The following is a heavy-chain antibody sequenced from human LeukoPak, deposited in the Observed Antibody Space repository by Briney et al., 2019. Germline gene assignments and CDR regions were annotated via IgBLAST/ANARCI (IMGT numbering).Heavy chain of an antibody. CDR1: GFTFSIHG. V-gene: IGHV3-23*01. Sequence: GGSLRLSCAASGFTFSIHGMNWVRQAPGKGLEWVSGIGPSGVITYYADSVKGRFTISRDNYKSTVYLQMNSLRADDTAVYYCATYRQVLLPFESWGQGTLVTVSS. CDR2: IGPSGVIT. D-gene: IGHD2-8*02. J-gene: IGHJ4*02. CDR3: ATYRQVLLPFES.